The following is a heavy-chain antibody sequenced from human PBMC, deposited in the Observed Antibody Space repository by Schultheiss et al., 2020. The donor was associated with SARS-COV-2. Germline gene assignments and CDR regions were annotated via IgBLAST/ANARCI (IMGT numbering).Heavy chain of an antibody. CDR3: ASLAGGVGIDY. D-gene: IGHD6-19*01. Sequence: SETLSLTCTVSGGSISSGAYYWSWIRQHPGKGLEWIGYIYYSGSTYYNPSLKSRVTISVDTSKNQFSLKLSSVTAADTAVYYCASLAGGVGIDYWGQGTLVTVSS. V-gene: IGHV4-31*03. CDR2: IYYSGST. CDR1: GGSISSGAYY. J-gene: IGHJ4*02.